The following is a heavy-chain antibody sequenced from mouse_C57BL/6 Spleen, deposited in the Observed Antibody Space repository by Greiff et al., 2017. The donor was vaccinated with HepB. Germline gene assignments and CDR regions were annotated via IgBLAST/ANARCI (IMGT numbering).Heavy chain of an antibody. CDR3: ARETAQAPWFAY. CDR1: GYSITSGYY. Sequence: EVQLVESGPGLVKPSQSLSLTCSVTGYSITSGYYWNWIRQFPGNKLEWMGYISYDGSNNYNPSLKNRISITRDTSKNQFFLKLNSVTTEDTATYYCARETAQAPWFAYWGQGTLVTVSA. J-gene: IGHJ3*01. V-gene: IGHV3-6*01. D-gene: IGHD3-2*02. CDR2: ISYDGSN.